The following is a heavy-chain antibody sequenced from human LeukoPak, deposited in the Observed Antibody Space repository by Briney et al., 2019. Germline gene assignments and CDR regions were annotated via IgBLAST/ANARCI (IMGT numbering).Heavy chain of an antibody. CDR3: ARDQPHDETMVRGVTPKDAFDI. CDR2: IYSGGST. CDR1: GFTVSSNY. J-gene: IGHJ3*02. Sequence: GGSLRLSCAASGFTVSSNYMSWVRQAPGKGLEWVSVIYSGGSTYYADSVKGRFTISRDNSKNTLYLQMNSLRAEDTAVYYCARDQPHDETMVRGVTPKDAFDIWGQGTMVTVSS. V-gene: IGHV3-66*01. D-gene: IGHD3-10*01.